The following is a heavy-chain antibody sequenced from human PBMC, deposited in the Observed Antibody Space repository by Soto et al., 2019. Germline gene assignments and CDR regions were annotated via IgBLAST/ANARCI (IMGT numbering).Heavy chain of an antibody. CDR2: ISGSGGST. CDR3: AKDPILWFGDDS. D-gene: IGHD3-10*01. V-gene: IGHV3-23*01. J-gene: IGHJ4*02. Sequence: GGSLRLSCAASGFTFSSYAMSWVRQAPGKGLEWVSAISGSGGSTYYADSVKGRFTVSRDNSKNTLYLQMNSLRAEDTAVYYSAKDPILWFGDDSWGQGTLVTVSS. CDR1: GFTFSSYA.